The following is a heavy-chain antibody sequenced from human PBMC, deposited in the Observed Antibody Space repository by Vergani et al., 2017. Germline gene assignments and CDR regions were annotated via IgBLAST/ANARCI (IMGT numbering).Heavy chain of an antibody. Sequence: QVQLVQSGAEVKKPGASVKVSCKASGYTFTSYGISWVRQAPGKGLEWMGWISAYNGNTNYAQKLQGRVTMTTDTSTSTAYMELRSLRSDDTAVYYCARDLRHDYGDSSTSYFDYWGQGTLVTVSS. J-gene: IGHJ4*02. V-gene: IGHV1-18*04. D-gene: IGHD4-17*01. CDR2: ISAYNGNT. CDR3: ARDLRHDYGDSSTSYFDY. CDR1: GYTFTSYG.